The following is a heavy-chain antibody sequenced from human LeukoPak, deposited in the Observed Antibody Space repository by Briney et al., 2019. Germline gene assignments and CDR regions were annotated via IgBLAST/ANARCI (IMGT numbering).Heavy chain of an antibody. CDR3: ARLLAARPDDDR. CDR2: IHQSGDT. Sequence: SETLSLTCTVSGDSITSGGYYWSWIRQPPGKGLEWIAYIHQSGDTYSNPSLGSRVTTSADRSNNQFSLRVTSVTAADMAVYYCARLLAARPDDDRWGQGTLVTVSS. J-gene: IGHJ5*02. CDR1: GDSITSGGYY. D-gene: IGHD6-6*01. V-gene: IGHV4-30-2*01.